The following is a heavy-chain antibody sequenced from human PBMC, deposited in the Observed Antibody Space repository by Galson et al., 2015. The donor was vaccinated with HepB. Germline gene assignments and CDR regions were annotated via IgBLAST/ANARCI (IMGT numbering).Heavy chain of an antibody. J-gene: IGHJ3*01. Sequence: SLRLSCAASGFTFSRYNMNWVRQTPGKGLEWVSGISSSSSYISYSDSVKGRFTISRDNAKNSLYLQMNSLRVEDAAVYFCARDLRDDAFDLWGQGTMVTVSS. CDR1: GFTFSRYN. CDR2: ISSSSSYI. V-gene: IGHV3-21*01. D-gene: IGHD3-3*01. CDR3: ARDLRDDAFDL.